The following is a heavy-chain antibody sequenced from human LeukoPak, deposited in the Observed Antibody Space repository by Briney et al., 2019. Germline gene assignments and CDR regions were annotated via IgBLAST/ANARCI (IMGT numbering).Heavy chain of an antibody. CDR2: IYHSGST. V-gene: IGHV4-38-2*01. Sequence: PGGSLRLSCAASGFTFSGSTMNWIRQPPGKGLEWIGSIYHSGSTYYNPSLKSRVTISVDTSKNQFSLKLSSVTAADTAVYYCASFYGSGFSFDYWGQGTLVTVSS. CDR1: GFTFSGST. D-gene: IGHD3-10*01. CDR3: ASFYGSGFSFDY. J-gene: IGHJ4*02.